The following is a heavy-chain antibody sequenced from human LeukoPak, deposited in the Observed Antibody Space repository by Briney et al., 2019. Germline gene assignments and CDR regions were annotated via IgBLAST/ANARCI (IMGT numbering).Heavy chain of an antibody. CDR1: GGSISSSSYY. CDR3: AREFSSWLYYFDY. J-gene: IGHJ4*02. CDR2: IYTSGST. V-gene: IGHV4-61*02. D-gene: IGHD6-13*01. Sequence: SETLSLTCTVSGGSISSSSYYWSWIRQPAGKGLEWIGRIYTSGSTNYNPSLKSRVTISVDTSKNQFSLKLSSVTAADTAVYYCAREFSSWLYYFDYWGQGTLVTVSS.